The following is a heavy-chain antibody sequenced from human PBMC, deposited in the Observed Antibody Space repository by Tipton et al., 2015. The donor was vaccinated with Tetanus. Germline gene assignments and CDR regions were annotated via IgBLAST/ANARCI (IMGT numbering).Heavy chain of an antibody. D-gene: IGHD6-13*01. J-gene: IGHJ6*02. CDR1: GGSISSSPYY. CDR2: VSYSGTT. Sequence: TLSLTCTVSGGSISSSPYYWDWIRQPPGKGLEWIGSVSYSGTTNYTPSLKSRITISRDTSKNQFSLMLRSVTAADTAMYYCARHSSSWDDYYYGLDVWGQGTTVTVSS. V-gene: IGHV4-39*01. CDR3: ARHSSSWDDYYYGLDV.